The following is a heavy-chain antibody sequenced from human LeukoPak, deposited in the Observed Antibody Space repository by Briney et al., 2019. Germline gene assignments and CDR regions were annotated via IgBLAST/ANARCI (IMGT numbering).Heavy chain of an antibody. V-gene: IGHV1-69*04. Sequence: SVKVSCKASGGTFSSYAISWVRQAPRQGLEWMGRIIPILGIANYAQKFQGRVTITADKSTSTAYMELSSLRSEDTAVYYCARDSSSSFIYYYGMDVWGQGTTVTVSS. D-gene: IGHD6-6*01. CDR3: ARDSSSSFIYYYGMDV. CDR1: GGTFSSYA. CDR2: IIPILGIA. J-gene: IGHJ6*02.